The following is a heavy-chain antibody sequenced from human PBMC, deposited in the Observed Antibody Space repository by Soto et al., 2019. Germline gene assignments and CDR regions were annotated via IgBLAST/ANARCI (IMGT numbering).Heavy chain of an antibody. J-gene: IGHJ6*02. CDR1: GYTFTSYD. Sequence: ASVKVSCKASGYTFTSYDINWVRQATGQGLEWMGWMNPNSGNTGYAQKFQGRVTMTRNTSISTAYMELSSLRSEDTAVYYCARAYCGGDCYNYYYYGMDVWGQGTTVTVSS. CDR2: MNPNSGNT. V-gene: IGHV1-8*01. CDR3: ARAYCGGDCYNYYYYGMDV. D-gene: IGHD2-21*02.